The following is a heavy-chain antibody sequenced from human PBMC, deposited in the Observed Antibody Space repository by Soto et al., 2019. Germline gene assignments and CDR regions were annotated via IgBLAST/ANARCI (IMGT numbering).Heavy chain of an antibody. J-gene: IGHJ5*02. Sequence: PSETLSLTCTVSGGSISSGDYYWSWIRQPPGKGLEWIGYIYYSGNTYYNPSLKSRVTISVDTSKNQFSLKLGSVTAADTAVYYCARRLLFFGHDPWGQGALVTVSS. CDR3: ARRLLFFGHDP. CDR1: GGSISSGDYY. V-gene: IGHV4-30-4*01. CDR2: IYYSGNT. D-gene: IGHD3-10*01.